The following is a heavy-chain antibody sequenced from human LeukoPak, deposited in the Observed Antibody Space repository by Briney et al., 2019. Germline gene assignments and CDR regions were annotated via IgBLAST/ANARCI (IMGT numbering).Heavy chain of an antibody. Sequence: GGSLRLSCAASRFTFSNYGIHWVRQAPGKGLEWVAVISYDGNNKDYTDSVKGRFTISRDNSKNTLYLQMNSLRPEDTAVYYCARAVAGFDYWGQGTLVTVSS. D-gene: IGHD6-19*01. J-gene: IGHJ4*02. CDR2: ISYDGNNK. CDR3: ARAVAGFDY. V-gene: IGHV3-30*03. CDR1: RFTFSNYG.